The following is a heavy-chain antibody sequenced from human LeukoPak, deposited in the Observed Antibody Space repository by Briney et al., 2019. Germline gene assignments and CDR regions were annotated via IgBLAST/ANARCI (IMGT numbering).Heavy chain of an antibody. Sequence: QSGGSLRLSCATSGFNFDDYAMQWVRQAPGKGLEWVSGINWNSDTIGYADSVKGRFTISRDNAKNSLYLQMNSLRAEDTALYYCAKGYHYDSSGYYGGFDYWGQGTLVTVSS. J-gene: IGHJ4*02. CDR1: GFNFDDYA. CDR3: AKGYHYDSSGYYGGFDY. V-gene: IGHV3-9*01. D-gene: IGHD3-22*01. CDR2: INWNSDTI.